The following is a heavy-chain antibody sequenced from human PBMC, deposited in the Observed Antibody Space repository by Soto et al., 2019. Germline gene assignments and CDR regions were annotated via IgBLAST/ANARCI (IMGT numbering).Heavy chain of an antibody. D-gene: IGHD6-13*01. CDR2: ISSSGSTI. CDR1: GFTFSDYY. CDR3: ARDLYSTRKGIYYYYMDV. V-gene: IGHV3-11*01. Sequence: PGGSLILSCAASGFTFSDYYMSWIRQAPGKGLEWVSYISSSGSTIYYADSVKGRFTISRDNAKNSLYLQMNSLRAEDTAVYYCARDLYSTRKGIYYYYMDVWGKGTTVTVSS. J-gene: IGHJ6*03.